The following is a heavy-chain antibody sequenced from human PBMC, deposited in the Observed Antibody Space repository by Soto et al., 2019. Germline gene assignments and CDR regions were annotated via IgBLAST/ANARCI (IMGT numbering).Heavy chain of an antibody. CDR3: ARTYGGYYDY. V-gene: IGHV4-59*01. Sequence: SETLSLTFTVSGCSIRRSYWSWIRQPPGKGLEWIGYIYYSGSTNYNPSLKSRVTISVDTPKNQFSLKLSSVTAADTAVYYCARTYGGYYDYWGQGTLVTVS. D-gene: IGHD2-8*01. J-gene: IGHJ4*02. CDR1: GCSIRRSY. CDR2: IYYSGST.